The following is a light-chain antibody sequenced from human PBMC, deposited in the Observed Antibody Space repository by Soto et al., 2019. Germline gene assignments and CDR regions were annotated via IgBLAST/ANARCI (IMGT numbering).Light chain of an antibody. CDR1: QSVLYSSNNKNY. CDR3: QQCYSSPRT. J-gene: IGKJ1*01. Sequence: DIVMTQSPDSLAVSLGERATINCKSSQSVLYSSNNKNYLAWYQQKPGQPPKLLIYWASTRESGVPDRFSGSGSGTDSTLTISSLQAEDVAVYYCQQCYSSPRTFGQGTKVEVK. V-gene: IGKV4-1*01. CDR2: WAS.